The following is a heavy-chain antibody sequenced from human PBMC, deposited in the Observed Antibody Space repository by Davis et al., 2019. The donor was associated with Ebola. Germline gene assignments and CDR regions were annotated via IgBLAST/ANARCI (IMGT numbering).Heavy chain of an antibody. CDR1: GASISSGDYY. V-gene: IGHV4-30-4*01. CDR3: ASQSLGYCSSTSCGPQFDR. J-gene: IGHJ5*02. CDR2: IYYSGSA. D-gene: IGHD2-2*01. Sequence: PSETLSLTCTVSGASISSGDYYWSWIRQPPGKGLEWIGYIYYSGSAYYNPSVKSRVTMSVDTSKNQFSLELRSVTAADTAVYYCASQSLGYCSSTSCGPQFDRWGQGTLVTVSS.